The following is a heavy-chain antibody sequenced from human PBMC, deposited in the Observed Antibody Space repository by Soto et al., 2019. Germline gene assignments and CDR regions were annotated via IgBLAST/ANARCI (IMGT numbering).Heavy chain of an antibody. CDR2: IYYSGST. D-gene: IGHD2-21*02. V-gene: IGHV4-31*03. CDR1: GGSISSGGYY. J-gene: IGHJ3*02. CDR3: ARVGCGGDCHNAFDI. Sequence: VQLQESGPGLVKPSQTLSLTCTVSGGSISSGGYYWSWIRQHPGKGLEWIGYIYYSGSTYYNPSLKCRVTISVDTYKSQFSLKLSSVTAADTAVYYCARVGCGGDCHNAFDIWGQGTMVTVSS.